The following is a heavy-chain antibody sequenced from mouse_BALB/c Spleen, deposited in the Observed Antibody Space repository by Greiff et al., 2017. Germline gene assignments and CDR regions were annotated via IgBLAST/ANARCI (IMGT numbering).Heavy chain of an antibody. V-gene: IGHV5-4*02. CDR2: ISDGGSYT. J-gene: IGHJ4*01. Sequence: EVQLQESGGGLVKPGGSLKLSCAASGFTFSDYYMYWVRQTPEKRLEWVATISDGGSYTYYPDSVKGRFTISRDNAKNNLYLQMSSLKSEDTAMYYCARDGGYYAMDYWGQGTSVTVSS. CDR1: GFTFSDYY. CDR3: ARDGGYYAMDY.